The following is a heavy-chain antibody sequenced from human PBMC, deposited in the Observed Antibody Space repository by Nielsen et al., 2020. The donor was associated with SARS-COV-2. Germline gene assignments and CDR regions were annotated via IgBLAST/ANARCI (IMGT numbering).Heavy chain of an antibody. D-gene: IGHD5-18*01. Sequence: ASVKVSCKASGYTFTSYYMHWVRQAPGQGLEWMGIINPSGGSTSYAQKFQGRVTMTRDTSTSTVYMELSSLRSEDTAVYYCAREGRNVDTAMARRGVLDYWGQGTLVTVSS. CDR2: INPSGGST. CDR3: AREGRNVDTAMARRGVLDY. V-gene: IGHV1-46*01. J-gene: IGHJ4*02. CDR1: GYTFTSYY.